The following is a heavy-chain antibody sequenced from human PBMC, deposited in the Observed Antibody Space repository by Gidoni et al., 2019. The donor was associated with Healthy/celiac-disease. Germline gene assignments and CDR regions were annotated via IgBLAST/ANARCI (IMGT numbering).Heavy chain of an antibody. J-gene: IGHJ5*02. CDR2: INHSGST. D-gene: IGHD3-22*01. CDR3: ARRITMIVVVRLGWFDP. V-gene: IGHV4-34*01. Sequence: QVQLQQWGAGLLKPSETLSLTCAVYGGSFSGYYWSWIRQPPGKGLEWIGEINHSGSTNYNPSLKSRVTISVDTSKNQFSLKLSSVTAADTAVYYCARRITMIVVVRLGWFDPWGQGTLVTVSS. CDR1: GGSFSGYY.